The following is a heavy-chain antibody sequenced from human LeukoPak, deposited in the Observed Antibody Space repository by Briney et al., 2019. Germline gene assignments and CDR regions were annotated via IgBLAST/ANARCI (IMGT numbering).Heavy chain of an antibody. V-gene: IGHV4-59*01. D-gene: IGHD3-10*01. CDR2: IYHGRST. CDR1: GGSISSYY. J-gene: IGHJ4*02. CDR3: ARVAPYASGSYYERHFDY. Sequence: SETLSLTCTVSGGSISSYYWSWMRQPPGQGLEWIGYIYHGRSTNYNPTLKSRVTISVETSKNQFSLKLTSVTAGETAVYHCARVAPYASGSYYERHFDYWGQGTLVTVSS.